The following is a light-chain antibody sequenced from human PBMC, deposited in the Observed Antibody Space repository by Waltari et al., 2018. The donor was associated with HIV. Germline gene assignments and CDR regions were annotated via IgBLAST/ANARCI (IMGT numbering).Light chain of an antibody. CDR2: SSN. J-gene: IGLJ2*01. CDR1: SSNIATNT. Sequence: QSVLTQAPSASGTPGQRVTISCSGSSSNIATNTVNRYQQLPGTAPKLLIYSSNQRPSGVPARFSGSKSGTSASLAISGLQSEDEADYYCAAWDDSLNGPVFGGGTKLTVL. CDR3: AAWDDSLNGPV. V-gene: IGLV1-44*01.